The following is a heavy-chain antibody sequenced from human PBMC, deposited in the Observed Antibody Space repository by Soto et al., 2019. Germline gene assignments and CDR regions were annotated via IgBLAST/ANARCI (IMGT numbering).Heavy chain of an antibody. D-gene: IGHD2-8*01. CDR2: IIPIFGTA. CDR1: GGTFSSYA. CDR3: ASRTNKNDAFDI. Sequence: GASVKVSCKASGGTFSSYAISWVRQAPGQGLEWMGGIIPIFGTANYAQKFQGRVTITADKSTSTAYMELSSLRSEDTAVYYCASRTNKNDAFDIWGQGTMVTVSS. V-gene: IGHV1-69*06. J-gene: IGHJ3*02.